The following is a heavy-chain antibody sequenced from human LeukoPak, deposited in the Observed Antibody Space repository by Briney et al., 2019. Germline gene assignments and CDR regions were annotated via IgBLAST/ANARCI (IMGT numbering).Heavy chain of an antibody. CDR2: ISGSGGST. CDR3: AKSWNRSTMIVVVTQGFDY. Sequence: GGSLRLSCAASGFTFSSYAMSWVRQAPGKGLEWVSGISGSGGSTYYADSVKGGFTTSRDNPKNTLYLQMNSLGPEDTAVYYCAKSWNRSTMIVVVTQGFDYWGQGTLVTVPS. D-gene: IGHD3-22*01. V-gene: IGHV3-23*01. J-gene: IGHJ4*02. CDR1: GFTFSSYA.